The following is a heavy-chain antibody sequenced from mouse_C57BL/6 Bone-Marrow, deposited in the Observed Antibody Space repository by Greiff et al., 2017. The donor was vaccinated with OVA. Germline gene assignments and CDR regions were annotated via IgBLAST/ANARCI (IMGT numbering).Heavy chain of an antibody. D-gene: IGHD2-3*01. CDR1: GYSITSGYY. CDR2: ISYDGSN. V-gene: IGHV3-6*01. Sequence: EVQRVESGPGLVKPSQSLSLTCSVTGYSITSGYYWNWIRQFPGNKLEWMGYISYDGSNNYNPSLKNRISITRDTSKNQFFLKLNSVTTEDTATYYCARDGWLEAMDYWGQGTSVTVSS. CDR3: ARDGWLEAMDY. J-gene: IGHJ4*01.